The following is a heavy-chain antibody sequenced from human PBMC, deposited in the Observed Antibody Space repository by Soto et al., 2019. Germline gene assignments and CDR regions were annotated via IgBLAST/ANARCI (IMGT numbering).Heavy chain of an antibody. J-gene: IGHJ4*02. CDR3: AREGYDYVWGSYRPDDY. CDR2: ISAYNGNT. Sequence: ASVKVSCKASGYTFTSYGISWVRQAPGQGLEWMGWISAYNGNTNYAQKLQGRVTMTTDTSTSTAYMELRSLRSDDTAVYYCAREGYDYVWGSYRPDDYWGQGTLVTVSS. D-gene: IGHD3-16*02. CDR1: GYTFTSYG. V-gene: IGHV1-18*01.